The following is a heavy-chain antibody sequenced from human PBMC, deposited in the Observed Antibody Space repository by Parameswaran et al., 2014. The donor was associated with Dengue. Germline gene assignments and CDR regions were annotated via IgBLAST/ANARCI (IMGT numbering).Heavy chain of an antibody. CDR2: IYYSGST. J-gene: IGHJ4*02. Sequence: WIRQPPGKGLEWIGSIYYSGSTYYNPSLKSRVTISVDTSKNQFSLKLSSVTAADTAVYYCARKLYDSSGYYYLDYWGQGTLVTVSS. V-gene: IGHV4-39*01. D-gene: IGHD3-22*01. CDR3: ARKLYDSSGYYYLDY.